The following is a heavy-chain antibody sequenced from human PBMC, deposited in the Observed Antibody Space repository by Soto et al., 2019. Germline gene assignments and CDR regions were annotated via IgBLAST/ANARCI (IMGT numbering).Heavy chain of an antibody. CDR3: ADIFNWRFFDY. Sequence: EVQLLESGGGLVQPGGSLRLSCAASGFTFSSYAMSWVRQAPGKGLEWVSSISGSGGSTYYADSVKGRFTISRDNSKNTVYLQMNSLRAEDTAVYYCADIFNWRFFDYWGQGTLVTVSS. CDR2: ISGSGGST. CDR1: GFTFSSYA. D-gene: IGHD1-1*01. V-gene: IGHV3-23*01. J-gene: IGHJ4*02.